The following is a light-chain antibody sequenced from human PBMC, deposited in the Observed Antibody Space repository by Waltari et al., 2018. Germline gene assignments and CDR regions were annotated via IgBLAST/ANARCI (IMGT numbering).Light chain of an antibody. V-gene: IGLV2-14*03. J-gene: IGLJ3*02. Sequence: QSALTQPASVSGSPGQSITIFCTVTSSDVGIFNYVSWYQQHPGKPPKVIIHDVSNRPSGVSNRFSGSKSGNTASLTISGLQVEDEADYYCSSYTTSHSWVFGGGTKLTVL. CDR1: SSDVGIFNY. CDR3: SSYTTSHSWV. CDR2: DVS.